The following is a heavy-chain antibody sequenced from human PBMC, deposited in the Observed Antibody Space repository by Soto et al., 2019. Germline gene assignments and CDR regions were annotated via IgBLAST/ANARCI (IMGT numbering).Heavy chain of an antibody. Sequence: QLQLQESGPGLVKPSETLSLTCTVSGGSISSSSYYWGWIRQPPGKGLEWIGSIYYTGSTYYNPSLKSRITISVDTSKNQFSLRLSSVTATDTAVYYCHQLLSEGWYFDLWGRGTLVTVSS. V-gene: IGHV4-39*01. D-gene: IGHD2-2*01. J-gene: IGHJ2*01. CDR3: HQLLSEGWYFDL. CDR2: IYYTGST. CDR1: GGSISSSSYY.